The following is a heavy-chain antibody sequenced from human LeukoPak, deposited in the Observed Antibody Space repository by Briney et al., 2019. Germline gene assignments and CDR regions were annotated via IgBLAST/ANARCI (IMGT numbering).Heavy chain of an antibody. CDR3: ARRGVRGAKAYYYYMDV. CDR1: GYTFTSYD. D-gene: IGHD3-10*01. Sequence: ASVKVSCKASGYTFTSYDINWVRQATGQGLEWMGWMNPNSGNTGYAQKFQGRVTMTRNTSISTAYMELSSLRSDDTAVYYCARRGVRGAKAYYYYMDVWGKGTTVTVSS. V-gene: IGHV1-8*01. J-gene: IGHJ6*03. CDR2: MNPNSGNT.